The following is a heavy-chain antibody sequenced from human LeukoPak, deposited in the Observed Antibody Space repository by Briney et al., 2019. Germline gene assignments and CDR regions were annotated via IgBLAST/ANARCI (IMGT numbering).Heavy chain of an antibody. CDR1: GYTFTTYG. Sequence: WASVKVSCKASGYTFTTYGIIWVRQAPGQGLEWMGWISAHNGKTNYAQKVQGRVTMTTDTSTSTAYMELRSLRSDDTAVYYCARAQGPEYYYDSSGYYYNWGQGTLVTVSS. J-gene: IGHJ4*02. CDR3: ARAQGPEYYYDSSGYYYN. CDR2: ISAHNGKT. D-gene: IGHD3-22*01. V-gene: IGHV1-18*01.